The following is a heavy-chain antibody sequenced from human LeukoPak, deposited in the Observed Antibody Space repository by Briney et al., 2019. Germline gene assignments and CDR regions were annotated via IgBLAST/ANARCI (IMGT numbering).Heavy chain of an antibody. V-gene: IGHV3-21*01. J-gene: IGHJ5*02. CDR2: ISSSSSYI. Sequence: GGSLRLSCAASGFTFSSYSMNWVRQAPGKGLEWVSSISSSSSYIYYADSVKGRFTISRDNAKNSLCVQMNSLRAEDTAVYYCASVPESIAAPLGWFDPWGQGTLVTVSS. CDR3: ASVPESIAAPLGWFDP. CDR1: GFTFSSYS. D-gene: IGHD6-13*01.